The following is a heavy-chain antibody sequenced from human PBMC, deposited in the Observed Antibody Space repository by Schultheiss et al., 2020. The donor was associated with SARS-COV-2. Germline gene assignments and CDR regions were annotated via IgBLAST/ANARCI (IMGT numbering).Heavy chain of an antibody. CDR3: AKDSGSPQWLARDDDYYYYGMDV. V-gene: IGHV3-9*01. CDR2: ISWNSGSI. CDR1: GFTFDDYA. J-gene: IGHJ6*02. D-gene: IGHD6-19*01. Sequence: GGSLRLSCAASGFTFDDYAMHWVRQAPGKGLEWVSGISWNSGSIGYADSVKGRFTISRDNAKNSLYLQMNSLRAEDTALYYCAKDSGSPQWLARDDDYYYYGMDVWGQGTTVTVSS.